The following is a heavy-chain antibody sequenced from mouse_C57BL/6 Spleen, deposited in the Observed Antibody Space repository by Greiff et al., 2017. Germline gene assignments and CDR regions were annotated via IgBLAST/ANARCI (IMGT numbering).Heavy chain of an antibody. V-gene: IGHV1-74*01. CDR1: GYTFTSYW. Sequence: VQLQQPGAELVKPGASVKVSCKASGYTFTSYWMHWVKQRPGQGLEWIGRIHPSDSDTNYNQKFKGKTTLTVAKSSSTAYMQLSSLKSEDSAVYYCARAYYYGSSSCFDYWGQGTTLTVAS. CDR3: ARAYYYGSSSCFDY. D-gene: IGHD1-1*01. CDR2: IHPSDSDT. J-gene: IGHJ2*01.